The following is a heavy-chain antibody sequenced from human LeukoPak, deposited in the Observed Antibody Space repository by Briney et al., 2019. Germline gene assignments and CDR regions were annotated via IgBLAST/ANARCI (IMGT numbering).Heavy chain of an antibody. Sequence: GGSLRLSCAGSGFTFSRYAMHWVRQAPGKGLEHVSGISSDGRRTYYADSVKGRITISRDNSKHTLYLQMGSLRPEDMAVYHCARSWELLYPFDYWGQGTLVTVSS. CDR2: ISSDGRRT. CDR1: GFTFSRYA. V-gene: IGHV3-64*02. J-gene: IGHJ4*02. CDR3: ARSWELLYPFDY. D-gene: IGHD3-16*01.